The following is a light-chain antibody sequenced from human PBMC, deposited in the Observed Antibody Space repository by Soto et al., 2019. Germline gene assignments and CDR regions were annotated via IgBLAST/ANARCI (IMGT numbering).Light chain of an antibody. Sequence: QSVLTQPASVSGSPGQSITISCTGTSSDVGSYNLVSWYQQHPGKAPKLMIYEGSKRPSGVSNRFSGSKSGNTASLTISGLQAEDEADYHCCSYVGSFVVFGGGTKLTVL. CDR1: SSDVGSYNL. CDR2: EGS. V-gene: IGLV2-23*01. CDR3: CSYVGSFVV. J-gene: IGLJ2*01.